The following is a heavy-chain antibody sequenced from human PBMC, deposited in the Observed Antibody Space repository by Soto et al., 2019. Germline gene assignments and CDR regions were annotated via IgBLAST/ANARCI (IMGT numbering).Heavy chain of an antibody. V-gene: IGHV3-74*01. J-gene: IGHJ6*02. CDR3: ARDQEYSSSYYYYGMDV. CDR1: GFTFSSYW. CDR2: INSDGSST. D-gene: IGHD6-6*01. Sequence: VQLVESGGGLVQPGGSLRLSCAASGFTFSSYWMHWVRQAPGKGLVWVSRINSDGSSTSYADSVKGRFTISRDNAKNTLYLQMNSLRAEDTAVYYCARDQEYSSSYYYYGMDVWGQGTTVTVSS.